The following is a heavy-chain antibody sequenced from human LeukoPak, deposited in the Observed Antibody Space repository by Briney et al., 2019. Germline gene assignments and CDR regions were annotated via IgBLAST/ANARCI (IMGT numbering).Heavy chain of an antibody. CDR2: IYTSGST. CDR3: AGIDITIFGLDAFDI. J-gene: IGHJ3*02. CDR1: GGSISSYH. D-gene: IGHD3-3*01. V-gene: IGHV4-4*07. Sequence: PSETLSLTCSVSGGSISSYHWSWIRQPAGKGLEWIGRIYTSGSTNYNPSLKGRVTMSVDTSKNQFSLKLSSVTAADTAVYYCAGIDITIFGLDAFDIWGQGTTVTVSS.